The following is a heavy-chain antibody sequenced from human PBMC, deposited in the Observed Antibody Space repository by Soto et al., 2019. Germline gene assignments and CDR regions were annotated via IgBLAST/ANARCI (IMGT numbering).Heavy chain of an antibody. CDR3: ARDESAFGRGFNWFDP. D-gene: IGHD3-3*02. V-gene: IGHV1-69*01. CDR2: IIPIFGTA. J-gene: IGHJ5*02. Sequence: SVKVSCKASGGTFSSYAISWVRQAPGQGLEWMGGIIPIFGTANYAQKFQGRVTITADESTSTAYMELSSLRSEDTAVYYCARDESAFGRGFNWFDPWGQGTLVTVSS. CDR1: GGTFSSYA.